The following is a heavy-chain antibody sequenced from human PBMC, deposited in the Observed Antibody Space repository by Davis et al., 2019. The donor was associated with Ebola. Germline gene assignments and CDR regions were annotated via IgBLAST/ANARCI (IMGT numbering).Heavy chain of an antibody. D-gene: IGHD3-10*01. Sequence: SETLSLTCTVSGGSISSGGYYWSWIRQPPGKGLEWIGEIIHSGSTNYNPSLKSRVTISVDTSKNQFSLRLNSVTAADTAVYYCARGVGEVRGHYYYHGLAVWGQGTTVTVSS. CDR3: ARGVGEVRGHYYYHGLAV. J-gene: IGHJ6*02. V-gene: IGHV4-39*07. CDR2: IIHSGST. CDR1: GGSISSGGYY.